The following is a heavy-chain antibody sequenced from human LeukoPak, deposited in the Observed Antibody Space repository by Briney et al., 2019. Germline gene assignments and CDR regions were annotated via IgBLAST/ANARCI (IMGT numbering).Heavy chain of an antibody. V-gene: IGHV3-30-3*01. CDR2: ISYDGSNK. Sequence: GGSLRLPCAASEFTLSGYPIHWVRQAPGKGLEWVAVISYDGSNKYYADSVKGRFTISRDNSKNTLYLQMNSLRAEDTAVYYCARGRSYGYGVYGMDVWGQGTTVTVS. D-gene: IGHD5-18*01. J-gene: IGHJ6*02. CDR3: ARGRSYGYGVYGMDV. CDR1: EFTLSGYP.